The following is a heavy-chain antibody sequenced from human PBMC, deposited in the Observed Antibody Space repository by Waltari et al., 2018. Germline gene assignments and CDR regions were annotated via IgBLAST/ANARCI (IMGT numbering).Heavy chain of an antibody. D-gene: IGHD1-26*01. Sequence: EVQLLESGGGLVQPGGSLRLSCSASGFPFSSHAMSWVRQAPGEGLEWFSAISGSGGSTYYADSVKGRFTISRDNSKNTLYLQMNSLRAEDTAVYYCAKGVGAFDYWGQGTLVTVSS. CDR1: GFPFSSHA. CDR2: ISGSGGST. CDR3: AKGVGAFDY. J-gene: IGHJ4*02. V-gene: IGHV3-23*01.